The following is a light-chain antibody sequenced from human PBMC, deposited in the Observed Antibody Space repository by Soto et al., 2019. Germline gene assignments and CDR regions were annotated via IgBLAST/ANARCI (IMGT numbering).Light chain of an antibody. CDR3: SSYSSSSSV. CDR1: SSDLGGYNF. V-gene: IGLV2-14*03. CDR2: DVG. Sequence: QSALTQPASVSGYPGQSVTISCTGTSSDLGGYNFVSWYQHHPGKAPKLMIYDVGNRPSGVSVRFSGSKSGNTASLTISGLQAEDEADYYCSSYSSSSSVFGTGTKLTVL. J-gene: IGLJ1*01.